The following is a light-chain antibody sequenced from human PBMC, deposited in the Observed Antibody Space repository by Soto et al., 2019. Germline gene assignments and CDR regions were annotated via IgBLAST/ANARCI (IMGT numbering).Light chain of an antibody. V-gene: IGLV2-14*01. Sequence: QSALTQPASVSGSPGQSITISCTGTSSDVGGYNYVSWYQQHPDKAPKLMIYEVSNRPSGVSNRFSGSKSGNTASLTISGLQAEDEADYYCSSYRSSSTLYVFGTGTKV. J-gene: IGLJ1*01. CDR3: SSYRSSSTLYV. CDR1: SSDVGGYNY. CDR2: EVS.